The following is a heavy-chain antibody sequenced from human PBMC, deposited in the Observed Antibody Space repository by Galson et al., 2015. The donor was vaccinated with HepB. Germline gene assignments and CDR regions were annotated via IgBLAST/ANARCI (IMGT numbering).Heavy chain of an antibody. Sequence: SLRLSCAASGFTFSSYAMSWVRQAPGKGLEWVSVISDGGGSTHYADSVKGRFTTSRDNSNDTLYLQMHSLRAEDTALYYCAKALILGATLSAADYWGQGTLVTVSS. CDR1: GFTFSSYA. V-gene: IGHV3-23*01. J-gene: IGHJ4*02. CDR2: ISDGGGST. CDR3: AKALILGATLSAADY. D-gene: IGHD1-26*01.